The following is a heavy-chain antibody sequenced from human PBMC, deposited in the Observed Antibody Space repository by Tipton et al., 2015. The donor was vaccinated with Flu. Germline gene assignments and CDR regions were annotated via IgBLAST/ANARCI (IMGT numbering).Heavy chain of an antibody. CDR2: IYTSGST. Sequence: TLSLTCTVSGGSISSGSYYWSWIRQPAGKGLEWIGRIYTSGSTNYNPSLKSRVTISVDTSKNQFSLKLSSVTAADTAVYYCAREGDSSGHDTFDIWGQGTMVTVS. D-gene: IGHD3-22*01. CDR1: GGSISSGSYY. J-gene: IGHJ3*02. CDR3: AREGDSSGHDTFDI. V-gene: IGHV4-61*02.